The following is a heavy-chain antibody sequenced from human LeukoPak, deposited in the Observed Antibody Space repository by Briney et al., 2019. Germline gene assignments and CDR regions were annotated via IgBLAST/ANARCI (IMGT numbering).Heavy chain of an antibody. CDR2: INPDSGAT. Sequence: RASVKVSCKASGYTLTGFHIHWVRQAPGQGLEWVGWINPDSGATNYAQKFPGRVTMTRDTSITTAYMELSRLRSDDTAVYYCARGQSLGIDNWGQGTLVTVSS. D-gene: IGHD4-11*01. V-gene: IGHV1-2*02. CDR3: ARGQSLGIDN. J-gene: IGHJ4*02. CDR1: GYTLTGFH.